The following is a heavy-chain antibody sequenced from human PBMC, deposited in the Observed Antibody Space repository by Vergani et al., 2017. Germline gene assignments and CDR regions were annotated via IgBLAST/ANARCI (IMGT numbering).Heavy chain of an antibody. CDR2: IRPKTDGETT. CDR3: IRGRGYSFGYSDY. CDR1: GFTFSSAW. V-gene: IGHV3-15*01. Sequence: EVQPVESGGGLVKPGGSLRLSCTTSGFTFSSAWMSWVRKAPGKGLEWVARIRPKTDGETTDYAAPVKGRFTISRDDSKRFAYLQLSGLKTEDTAVYFCIRGRGYSFGYSDYWGQGTLVTVSS. D-gene: IGHD5-18*01. J-gene: IGHJ4*02.